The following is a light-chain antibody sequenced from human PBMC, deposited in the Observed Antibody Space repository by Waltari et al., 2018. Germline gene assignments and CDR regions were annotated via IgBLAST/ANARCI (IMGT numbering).Light chain of an antibody. CDR1: SSNIQPNT. CDR3: AAWDDSLNVWV. Sequence: QSMLTQPPSASGTPGQKVTVSCSGGSSNIQPNTVNWYLQFPGTAPKLLIYANTQRPSGVPDRFSGSKSGASASLDIGGLESGDEAQYFCAAWDDSLNVWVFGGGTKVTVL. V-gene: IGLV1-44*01. J-gene: IGLJ3*02. CDR2: ANT.